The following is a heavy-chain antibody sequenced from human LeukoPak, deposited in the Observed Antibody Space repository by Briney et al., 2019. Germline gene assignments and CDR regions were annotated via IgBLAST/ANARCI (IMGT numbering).Heavy chain of an antibody. Sequence: GGSLRLSCAASGFTFSSYAMHWVRQAPGKGLEWVSYISSSSSTIYYADSVKGRFTISRDNAKNSLYLQMNSLRAEDTAVYYCAKDQGSSWPGTGHWGQGTLVTVSS. CDR3: AKDQGSSWPGTGH. CDR1: GFTFSSYA. V-gene: IGHV3-48*04. J-gene: IGHJ4*02. CDR2: ISSSSSTI. D-gene: IGHD6-13*01.